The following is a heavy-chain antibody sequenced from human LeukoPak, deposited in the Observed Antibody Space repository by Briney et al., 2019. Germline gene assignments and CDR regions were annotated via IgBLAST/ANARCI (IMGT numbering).Heavy chain of an antibody. J-gene: IGHJ3*02. CDR3: ARAPRGVLDAFDI. CDR1: GFTFSSYA. Sequence: QPGRSLRLSCAASGFTFSSYAMHWVRQAPGKGLEWVAVISYDGSNKYYADSVKGRFTISRDNSKNTLYLQMNSLRAEDTAVYYCARAPRGVLDAFDIWGRGTMVTVSS. CDR2: ISYDGSNK. D-gene: IGHD3-16*01. V-gene: IGHV3-30*04.